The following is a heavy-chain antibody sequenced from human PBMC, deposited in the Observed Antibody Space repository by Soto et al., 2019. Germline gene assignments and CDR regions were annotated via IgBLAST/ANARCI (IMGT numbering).Heavy chain of an antibody. J-gene: IGHJ6*02. CDR1: GYSFTSYW. Sequence: GESLKISCKGSGYSFTSYWIGWVRQMPGKGLEWMGIIYPGDSDTRYSPSFQGQVTISADKSISTAYLQWSSLKASDTVMYYCARHEGIVVVPAAISGMDVWGQGTTVTVSS. D-gene: IGHD2-2*01. CDR3: ARHEGIVVVPAAISGMDV. CDR2: IYPGDSDT. V-gene: IGHV5-51*01.